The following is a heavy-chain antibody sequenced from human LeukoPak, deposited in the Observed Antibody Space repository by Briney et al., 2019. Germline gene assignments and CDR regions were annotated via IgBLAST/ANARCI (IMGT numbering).Heavy chain of an antibody. CDR2: IYYSGST. CDR3: ARLAGCTSCYSSWFDP. CDR1: GGSISSFSYY. J-gene: IGHJ5*02. Sequence: SETLSLTCTVSGGSISSFSYYWGWIRQPPGKGLEWIGSIYYSGSTYYNPSLKSRVTVSVDTSKNQFSLKLSSVTAADTAVYYCARLAGCTSCYSSWFDPWGQGTLVTVSS. V-gene: IGHV4-39*07. D-gene: IGHD2-2*01.